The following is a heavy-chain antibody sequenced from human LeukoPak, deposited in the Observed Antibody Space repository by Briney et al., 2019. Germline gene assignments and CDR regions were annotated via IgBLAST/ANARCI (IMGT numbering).Heavy chain of an antibody. D-gene: IGHD5-18*01. V-gene: IGHV3-21*01. CDR2: ISSSSYI. Sequence: PGGSLRLSCAASGFTFSSYSMNWVRQAPGKGLEWVSSISSSSYIYYADSVKGRFTISRDNAKNSLYLQMNSLRAEDTAVYYCARGPGYSYGPPLNYWGQGTLVTVSS. CDR3: ARGPGYSYGPPLNY. J-gene: IGHJ4*02. CDR1: GFTFSSYS.